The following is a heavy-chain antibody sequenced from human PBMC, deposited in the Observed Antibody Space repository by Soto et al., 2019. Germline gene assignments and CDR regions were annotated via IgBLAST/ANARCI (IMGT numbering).Heavy chain of an antibody. J-gene: IGHJ4*02. Sequence: EVQLVESGGGLVQPGGSLRLSCAASGFTFSSYWMHWVRQAPGKGLVWVSRINSDGSSTSDADSVKGRFTISRDNAKNTLYMQMNSLRDEDTDVYYCARGMITNWVDHWGQGTLVTVSS. CDR3: ARGMITNWVDH. CDR1: GFTFSSYW. D-gene: IGHD1-20*01. CDR2: INSDGSST. V-gene: IGHV3-74*01.